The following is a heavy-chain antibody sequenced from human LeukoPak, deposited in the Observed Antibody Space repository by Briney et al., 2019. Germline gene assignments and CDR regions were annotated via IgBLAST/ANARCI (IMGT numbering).Heavy chain of an antibody. D-gene: IGHD1-26*01. CDR2: ISGSGGST. CDR1: GFTFSSYA. V-gene: IGHV3-23*01. J-gene: IGHJ4*02. CDR3: AWVGGSSRVIDY. Sequence: PGGSLRLSCAASGFTFSSYAMSWVRQAPGKGLEWVSAISGSGGSTYYADSVKGRFTISRDNSKNTLYLQMNSLRAEDTAVYYCAWVGGSSRVIDYWGQGTLVTVSS.